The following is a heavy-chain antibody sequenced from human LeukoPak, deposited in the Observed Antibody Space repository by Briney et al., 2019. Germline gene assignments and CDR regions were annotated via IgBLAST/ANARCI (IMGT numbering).Heavy chain of an antibody. CDR2: ISAHNGNT. CDR3: ASTLSDGMDV. Sequence: ASVKVSCKASGYTFTSFGINWVRQAPGQGLEWTAWISAHNGNTNYAQKVQDRVTMTTDTSTSTAYMELRSLRYDDRAVYYCASTLSDGMDVWGQGTTVTVSS. J-gene: IGHJ6*02. D-gene: IGHD2/OR15-2a*01. V-gene: IGHV1-18*01. CDR1: GYTFTSFG.